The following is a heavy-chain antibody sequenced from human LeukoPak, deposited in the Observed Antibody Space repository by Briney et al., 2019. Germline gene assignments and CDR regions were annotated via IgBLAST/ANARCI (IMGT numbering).Heavy chain of an antibody. CDR1: GGSFSGYY. CDR2: IYTSGTI. J-gene: IGHJ5*02. CDR3: ARDSGTTGEVKFDP. Sequence: SETLSLTCAVYGGSFSGYYWSWIRQPAGTALEWIGRIYTSGTITYNPSLKSRVTMSVDTSKNQFSLKLSSVTAADTAAYYCARDSGTTGEVKFDPWGQGTLVTVSS. V-gene: IGHV4-4*07. D-gene: IGHD3-10*01.